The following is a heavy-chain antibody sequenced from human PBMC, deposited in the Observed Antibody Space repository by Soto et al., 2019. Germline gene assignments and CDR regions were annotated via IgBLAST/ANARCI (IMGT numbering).Heavy chain of an antibody. V-gene: IGHV4-30-4*01. J-gene: IGHJ4*02. CDR3: ARGGDSSGYYRLQY. CDR1: GGSISSGDYY. D-gene: IGHD3-22*01. CDR2: IYYSGST. Sequence: SETLSLTCAVSGGSISSGDYYWSWIRQPPGKGLEWIGYIYYSGSTYYNPSLKSRVTISVDTSKNQFSLKLSSVTAADTAVYYCARGGDSSGYYRLQYWGQGTLVTVSS.